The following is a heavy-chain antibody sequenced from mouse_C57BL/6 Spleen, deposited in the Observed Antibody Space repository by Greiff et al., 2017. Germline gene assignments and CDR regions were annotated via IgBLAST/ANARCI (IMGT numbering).Heavy chain of an antibody. CDR2: IYPRSGNT. J-gene: IGHJ1*03. CDR1: GYTFTSYG. CDR3: ARAVVSQEDDD. V-gene: IGHV1-81*01. Sequence: VQLQQSGAELARPGASVKLSCKASGYTFTSYGISWVKQRTGQGLEWIGEIYPRSGNTYYNEKFKGKATLTADKSSSTAYMGLRSLTSDDSAVYVCARAVVSQEDDDWGKGTTVTVSS. D-gene: IGHD1-1*01.